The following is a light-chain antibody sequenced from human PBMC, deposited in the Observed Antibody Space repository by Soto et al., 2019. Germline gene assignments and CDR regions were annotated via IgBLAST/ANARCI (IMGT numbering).Light chain of an antibody. V-gene: IGKV1-5*03. J-gene: IGKJ1*01. Sequence: DVQMTQSPSILSASVGDRVTITCRASQDICTWLACYQQNPEKAPKVLIYRASHLETGVPLRSSGSGSGTEFTLTISSLQPDDFATYYCQQYNDYWTFGQGTKVDI. CDR2: RAS. CDR3: QQYNDYWT. CDR1: QDICTW.